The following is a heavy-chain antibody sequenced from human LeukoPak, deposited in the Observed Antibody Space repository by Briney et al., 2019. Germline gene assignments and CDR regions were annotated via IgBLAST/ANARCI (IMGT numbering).Heavy chain of an antibody. CDR3: AKDTRYDSRNDLVDY. V-gene: IGHV3-43D*04. J-gene: IGHJ4*02. Sequence: PGGSLRLSCAASGFTFDGYAMHWVRHVPGKGLEWVSDITWDGVRTHYADSVRGRFTISRENTKNSLYLQMNSVTTGDTALYDCAKDTRYDSRNDLVDYWGQRTLVSVT. D-gene: IGHD3-22*01. CDR2: ITWDGVRT. CDR1: GFTFDGYA.